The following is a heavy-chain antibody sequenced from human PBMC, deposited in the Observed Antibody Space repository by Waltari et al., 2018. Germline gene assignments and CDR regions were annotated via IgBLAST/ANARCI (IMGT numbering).Heavy chain of an antibody. V-gene: IGHV4-38-2*01. D-gene: IGHD6-13*01. CDR2: IFHAGFT. CDR3: ARAPGVAAAAYFDY. Sequence: QVQLQESGPGLVKPSETLSLTCDVSGYSIDRGYFWGWVRQPPGKGLEWIGTIFHAGFTYSTPSLKGRFSMSVDTSKNQFSLNLSYVTAADTAVYYCARAPGVAAAAYFDYWGQGILVTVSS. CDR1: GYSIDRGYF. J-gene: IGHJ4*02.